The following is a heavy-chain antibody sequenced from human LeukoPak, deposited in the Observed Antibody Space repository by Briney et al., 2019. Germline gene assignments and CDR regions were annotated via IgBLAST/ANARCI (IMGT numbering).Heavy chain of an antibody. CDR1: GFIFATSG. CDR2: SSA. J-gene: IGHJ4*02. CDR3: ATRDGRYFDS. Sequence: GGSLRLSCAASGFIFATSGMHWVRQAPGKGLEWLGSSAQHADSVKGRFTISRDNSNNTLFLQMNSLRAEAPAVYFCATRDGRYFDSWGQGTLVTVSS. D-gene: IGHD5-24*01. V-gene: IGHV3-23*01.